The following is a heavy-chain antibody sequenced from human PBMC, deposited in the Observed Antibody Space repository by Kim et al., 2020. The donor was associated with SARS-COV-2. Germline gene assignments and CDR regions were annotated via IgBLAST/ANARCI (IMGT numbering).Heavy chain of an antibody. D-gene: IGHD6-19*01. CDR1: GDSVSSNSAA. J-gene: IGHJ6*02. CDR2: TYYRSKWYN. V-gene: IGHV6-1*01. Sequence: SQTLSLTCAISGDSVSSNSAAWNWIRQSPSRGLEWLGRTYYRSKWYNDYAVSVKSRITINPDTSKNQFSLQLNSVTPEDTAVYYCARGVAVAGMVYYYYGMDVWGQGTTVTVSS. CDR3: ARGVAVAGMVYYYYGMDV.